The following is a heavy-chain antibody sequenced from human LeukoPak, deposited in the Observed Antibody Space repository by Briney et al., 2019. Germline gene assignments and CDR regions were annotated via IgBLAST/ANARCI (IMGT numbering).Heavy chain of an antibody. CDR2: IYYSGST. CDR1: GGSISSYY. V-gene: IGHV4-59*01. J-gene: IGHJ4*02. D-gene: IGHD4-23*01. CDR3: ARNSQTYGGTMPFDY. Sequence: IPSETLPLTCTVSGGSISSYYWSWIRQPPGKGLEWIGYIYYSGSTNYNPSLKSRVTISVDTSKNQFSLKLSSVTAADTAVYYCARNSQTYGGTMPFDYRGQGTLVTVSS.